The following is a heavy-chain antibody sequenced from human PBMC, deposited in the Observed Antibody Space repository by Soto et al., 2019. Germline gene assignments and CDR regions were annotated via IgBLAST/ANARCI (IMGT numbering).Heavy chain of an antibody. CDR1: GGSISSYY. D-gene: IGHD2-15*01. CDR3: ARGGWHYGMDV. V-gene: IGHV4-59*01. CDR2: IYYSGST. J-gene: IGHJ6*02. Sequence: PSETLSLTCTVSGGSISSYYWSWIRQPPGKGLEWIGYIYYSGSTNYNPSLKSRVTISVDTSKNQFSLKLSSVTAADTAVYYCARGGWHYGMDVWGQGTTVTVSS.